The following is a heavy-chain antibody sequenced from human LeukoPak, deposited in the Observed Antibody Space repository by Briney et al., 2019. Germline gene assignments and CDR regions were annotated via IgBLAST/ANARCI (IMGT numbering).Heavy chain of an antibody. J-gene: IGHJ3*02. CDR2: INTNTGNP. CDR3: AREHLYDYVWGSYRYAFDI. V-gene: IGHV7-4-1*02. Sequence: ASVKVSCKASGYTFTSYAMNWVRQAPGQGVEWMGWINTNTGNPTYAQSFTGRFVFSLDTSVSTAYLQISSLKAEDTAVYYCAREHLYDYVWGSYRYAFDIWGQGTMVTVSS. CDR1: GYTFTSYA. D-gene: IGHD3-16*02.